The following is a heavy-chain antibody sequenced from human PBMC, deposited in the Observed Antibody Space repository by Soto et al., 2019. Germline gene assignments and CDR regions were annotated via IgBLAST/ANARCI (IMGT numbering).Heavy chain of an antibody. J-gene: IGHJ6*02. CDR3: AKDSTVTTSLYFYYYGFDV. D-gene: IGHD4-17*01. CDR1: GFTFNHYA. V-gene: IGHV3-23*01. CDR2: VSGRGGST. Sequence: VQLLESGGGLVQPGGSLRLACTASGFTFNHYAMSWVRQAPGKGLEWVSAVSGRGGSTKYADSVKGRFIISRDNSNSTLYLPMDSLRGEDTAVYYCAKDSTVTTSLYFYYYGFDVWGQGTTVTVSS.